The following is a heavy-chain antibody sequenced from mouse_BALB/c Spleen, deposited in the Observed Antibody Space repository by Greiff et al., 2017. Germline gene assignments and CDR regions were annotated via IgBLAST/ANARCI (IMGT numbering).Heavy chain of an antibody. CDR1: GYSFTGYT. J-gene: IGHJ4*01. D-gene: IGHD2-1*01. CDR2: INPYNGGT. V-gene: IGHV1-18*01. Sequence: EVQVVESGPELVKPGASMKISCKASGYSFTGYTMNWVKQSHGKNLEWIGLINPYNGGTSYNQKFKGKATLTVDKSSSTAYMELLSLTSEDSAVYYCARHYGNLIYAMDYWGQGTSVTVSS. CDR3: ARHYGNLIYAMDY.